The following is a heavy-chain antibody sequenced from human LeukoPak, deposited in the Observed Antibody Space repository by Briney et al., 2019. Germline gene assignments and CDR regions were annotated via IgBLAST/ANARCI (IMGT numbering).Heavy chain of an antibody. CDR3: ARDNVQRDGYNYGFDY. CDR2: IIPILGIA. J-gene: IGHJ4*02. D-gene: IGHD5-24*01. Sequence: SVKVSCKASGYTFTSYGISWVRQAPGQGLEWMGRIIPILGIANYAQKFQGRVTITADKSTSTAYMELSSLRSEDTAVYYCARDNVQRDGYNYGFDYWGQGTLVTVSS. V-gene: IGHV1-69*04. CDR1: GYTFTSYG.